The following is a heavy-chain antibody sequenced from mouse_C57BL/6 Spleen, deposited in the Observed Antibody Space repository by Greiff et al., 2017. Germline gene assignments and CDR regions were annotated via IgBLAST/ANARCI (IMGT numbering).Heavy chain of an antibody. CDR3: ARLLGSGLKGFAY. Sequence: VQLQQSGPELVKPGASVKISCKASGYTFTDYYMNWVKQSHGKSLEWIGDINPNNGGTSYNQKFKGKATLTVDKSSSTAYMELRSLTSEDSAVYYWARLLGSGLKGFAYWGQGTLVTVSA. J-gene: IGHJ3*01. V-gene: IGHV1-26*01. D-gene: IGHD2-1*01. CDR2: INPNNGGT. CDR1: GYTFTDYY.